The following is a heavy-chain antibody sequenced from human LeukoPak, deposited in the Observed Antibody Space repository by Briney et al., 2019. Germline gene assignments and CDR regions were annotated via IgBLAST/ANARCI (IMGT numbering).Heavy chain of an antibody. Sequence: GGSLRLSCAASGFTLSTFDMNWVRQAPGKGLEWVSSISTSSRYIYYRDSVKGRFTISRDDAKNSLYLQMNSLTVEDTAVYYCAREDCSGSTCYLRHSWFDPWGQGTLVTVSS. CDR1: GFTLSTFD. D-gene: IGHD2-2*01. CDR2: ISTSSRYI. J-gene: IGHJ5*02. V-gene: IGHV3-21*06. CDR3: AREDCSGSTCYLRHSWFDP.